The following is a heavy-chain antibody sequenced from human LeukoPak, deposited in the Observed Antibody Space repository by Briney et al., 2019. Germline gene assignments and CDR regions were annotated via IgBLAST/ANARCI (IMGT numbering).Heavy chain of an antibody. CDR2: ISYDGSKT. Sequence: GGSLRLSCAASGFTFSSYGMHWVRQAPGKGLEWVTFISYDGSKTYFTDSVKGRFTIFRDYSKNTLFLLMNSLRTEDTAVYYCARQHTNSWFFGFDFWGQGTLVTVSS. CDR3: ARQHTNSWFFGFDF. V-gene: IGHV3-30*03. CDR1: GFTFSSYG. J-gene: IGHJ4*02. D-gene: IGHD6-13*01.